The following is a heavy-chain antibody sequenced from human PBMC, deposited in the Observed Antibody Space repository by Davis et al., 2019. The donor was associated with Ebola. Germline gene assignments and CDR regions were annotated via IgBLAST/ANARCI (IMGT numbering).Heavy chain of an antibody. Sequence: ASVKVSCKASGYTFTSYGISWVRQAPGQGLEWMGWISAYNGNTNYAQKLQGRVTITRDTSASTAYMELSSLRSEDTAVYYCARPHAIFGVDWGQGTLVTVSS. D-gene: IGHD3-3*01. CDR2: ISAYNGNT. CDR1: GYTFTSYG. V-gene: IGHV1-18*01. CDR3: ARPHAIFGVD. J-gene: IGHJ4*02.